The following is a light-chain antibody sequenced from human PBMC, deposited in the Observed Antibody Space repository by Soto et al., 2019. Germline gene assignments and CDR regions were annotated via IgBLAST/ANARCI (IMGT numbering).Light chain of an antibody. CDR2: EVS. CDR1: SSDVGGYKY. J-gene: IGLJ1*01. CDR3: FSHTRSTAYV. V-gene: IGLV2-14*01. Sequence: QSVLTQPASVSGSPGQSITISCTGTSSDVGGYKYVSWYQLHPGKAPKLMIYEVSNRPSGISNRFSASKSGNTASLTISGLQAEDEADYYCFSHTRSTAYVFGTGTKVTVL.